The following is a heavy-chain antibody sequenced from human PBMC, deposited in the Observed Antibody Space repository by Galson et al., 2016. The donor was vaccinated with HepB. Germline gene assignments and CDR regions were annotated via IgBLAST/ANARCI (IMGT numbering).Heavy chain of an antibody. J-gene: IGHJ3*02. D-gene: IGHD2-2*01. CDR1: GFTFSTYY. CDR2: IKQDGSEK. CDR3: ARERICSSATCYVGDAFHI. V-gene: IGHV3-7*05. Sequence: SLRLSCAASGFTFSTYYMTWVRQPPGKGLEWVAGIKQDGSEKYYVDSVKGRFTISRDNAKNSLYVQMDSLRAEDTAVYFCARERICSSATCYVGDAFHIGGQGTMVTVSS.